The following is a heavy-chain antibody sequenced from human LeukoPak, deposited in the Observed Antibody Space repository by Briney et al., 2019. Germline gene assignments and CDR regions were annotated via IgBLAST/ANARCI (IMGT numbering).Heavy chain of an antibody. V-gene: IGHV4-34*01. D-gene: IGHD3-10*01. Sequence: PSETLSLTCAVYGGSFSGYYWSWIRQPPGKGLEWIGEINHSGSTNYNPSLKSRVTISVDTSKNQFSLKLSSVTAADTAVYYCARPFSYYYGSGIGYWGQGTLVTVSS. CDR3: ARPFSYYYGSGIGY. CDR1: GGSFSGYY. CDR2: INHSGST. J-gene: IGHJ4*02.